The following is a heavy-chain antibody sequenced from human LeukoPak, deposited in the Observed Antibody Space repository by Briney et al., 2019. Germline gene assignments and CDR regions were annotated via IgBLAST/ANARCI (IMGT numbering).Heavy chain of an antibody. V-gene: IGHV1-24*01. J-gene: IGHJ4*02. CDR3: ATWSGTYYYY. CDR2: FDPEDGKT. D-gene: IGHD1-26*01. CDR1: GHSLSELV. Sequence: ASVKVSCKASGHSLSELVMHWVRQAPGKGLEWMGGFDPEDGKTIYAQKFQGRVTMTEDTSTDTAYMELISLRSEDTAAYYCATWSGTYYYYWGQGTLVTVSS.